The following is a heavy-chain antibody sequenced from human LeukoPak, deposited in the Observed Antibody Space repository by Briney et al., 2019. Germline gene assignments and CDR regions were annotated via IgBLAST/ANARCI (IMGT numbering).Heavy chain of an antibody. V-gene: IGHV3-48*03. J-gene: IGHJ4*02. CDR2: ITSSGSAI. Sequence: GGSLRLSCAASGFTFSSYEMNWVRQAPGKGLEWVSYITSSGSAIYYSESVKGRFTISRDNAKNSLYLQMNSLRAEDTAVYYCARDRSAGGYYPGYFDYWGQGALVTVSS. CDR1: GFTFSSYE. CDR3: ARDRSAGGYYPGYFDY. D-gene: IGHD1-26*01.